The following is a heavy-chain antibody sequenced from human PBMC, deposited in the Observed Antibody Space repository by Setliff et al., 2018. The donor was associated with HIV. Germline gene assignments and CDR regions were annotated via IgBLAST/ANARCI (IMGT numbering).Heavy chain of an antibody. CDR2: IFYSGNT. CDR3: ARVGYCSSTSCYGGMDV. V-gene: IGHV4-31*03. J-gene: IGHJ6*02. Sequence: LTCTVSGGSISSSNYYWSWIRQHPGKGLEWIGYIFYSGNTYYNPSLKSRVTISVDTSKNQFSLKLSSATAADTAVYYCARVGYCSSTSCYGGMDVWGQGTTVTVSS. D-gene: IGHD2-2*03. CDR1: GGSISSSNYY.